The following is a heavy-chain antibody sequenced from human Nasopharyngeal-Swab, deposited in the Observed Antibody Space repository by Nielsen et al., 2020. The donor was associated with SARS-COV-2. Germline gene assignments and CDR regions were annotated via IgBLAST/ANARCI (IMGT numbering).Heavy chain of an antibody. J-gene: IGHJ4*02. D-gene: IGHD2-15*01. Sequence: GGSLRLSCAASGFTFDDYTMHWVRQAPGKGLEWVSLISWDGGSTYYADSVKGRFTISRDNSKNSLYLQMNSLRTEDTALYYCTRCGGGCYSGRDYWGQGTLVTVSS. V-gene: IGHV3-43*01. CDR3: TRCGGGCYSGRDY. CDR2: ISWDGGST. CDR1: GFTFDDYT.